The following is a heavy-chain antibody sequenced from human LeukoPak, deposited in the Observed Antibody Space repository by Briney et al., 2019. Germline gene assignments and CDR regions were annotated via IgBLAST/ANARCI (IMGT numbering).Heavy chain of an antibody. J-gene: IGHJ4*02. D-gene: IGHD3-10*01. V-gene: IGHV3-7*01. CDR3: ASDRAFSQFDY. CDR1: GFSFSTYW. Sequence: GGSLRLSCGASGFSFSTYWMDWVRQAPGKGLEWVASIKEDGSRADYVDSVRGRFTVSRDNTKNSMFLQMNSLRVDDTAVYYCASDRAFSQFDYWGQGTLVTVSS. CDR2: IKEDGSRA.